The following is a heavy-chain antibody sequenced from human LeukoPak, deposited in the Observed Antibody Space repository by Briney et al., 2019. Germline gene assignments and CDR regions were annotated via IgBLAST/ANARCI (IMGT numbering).Heavy chain of an antibody. CDR2: ISSSSSYI. CDR1: GFTFSSYS. V-gene: IGHV3-21*01. Sequence: GGSLRLSCAASGFTFSSYSMNWVRQAPGEGLEWVSSISSSSSYIYYADSVKGRFTISRDNAKNSLYLQMNSLRAEDTAVYYCARYGEPAALGYWGQGTLVTVSS. CDR3: ARYGEPAALGY. J-gene: IGHJ4*02. D-gene: IGHD2-2*01.